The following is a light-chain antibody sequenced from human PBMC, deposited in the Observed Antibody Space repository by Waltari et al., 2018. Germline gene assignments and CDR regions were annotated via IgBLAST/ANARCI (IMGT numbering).Light chain of an antibody. CDR2: RND. J-gene: IGLJ2*01. CDR1: SSHIGSNV. CDR3: AAWDDKLGGRWE. Sequence: QSVLTQPPSASGTPGPRVTIPCSGSSSHIGSNVVNWSQPVPGTTPKLLIYRNDQRPSGVPDRFSGSKSGTSASLAISGLRSEDEADYYCAAWDDKLGGRWEFGGGTKLTVL. V-gene: IGLV1-47*01.